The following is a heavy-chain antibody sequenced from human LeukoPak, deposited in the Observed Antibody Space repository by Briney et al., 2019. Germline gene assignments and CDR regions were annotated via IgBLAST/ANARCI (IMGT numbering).Heavy chain of an antibody. D-gene: IGHD6-13*01. Sequence: GGSLRLSCAASGFTFSTYAVNWVRQAPGKGLEWVSTISGSGDNTYYADSVKGRFTISRDNSKNTLYLQMNSLRAEDSAVYYCAKALGIYGSGWYLAYWGQGTLVTVSS. V-gene: IGHV3-23*01. CDR3: AKALGIYGSGWYLAY. J-gene: IGHJ4*02. CDR1: GFTFSTYA. CDR2: ISGSGDNT.